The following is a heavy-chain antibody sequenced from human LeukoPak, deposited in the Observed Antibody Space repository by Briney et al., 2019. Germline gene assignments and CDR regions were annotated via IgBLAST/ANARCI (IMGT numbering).Heavy chain of an antibody. CDR3: AAGYSYGDDDAFDI. J-gene: IGHJ3*02. D-gene: IGHD5-18*01. CDR2: IYTSGST. CDR1: GGSISSGSYY. Sequence: SETLSLTCTVSGGSISSGSYYWRWIRQPAGKGLEWIGRIYTSGSTNYNPSLKSRVTISVDTSKNQFSLKLSSVTAADTAVYYCAAGYSYGDDDAFDIWGQGTMVTVSS. V-gene: IGHV4-61*02.